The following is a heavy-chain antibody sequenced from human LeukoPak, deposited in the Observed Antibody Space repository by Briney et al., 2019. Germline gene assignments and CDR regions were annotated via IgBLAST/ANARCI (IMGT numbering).Heavy chain of an antibody. CDR2: IYHSGST. CDR3: ARLVIKVVPAAISPIDY. V-gene: IGHV4-38-2*02. D-gene: IGHD2-2*01. J-gene: IGHJ4*02. Sequence: SETLSLTFTVSGYSISSGYYWGWIRQPPGKGLEWIGSIYHSGSTYYNPSLKSRVTISVDTSKNQFSLKLSSVTAADTAVYYCARLVIKVVPAAISPIDYWGQGTLVTVSS. CDR1: GYSISSGYY.